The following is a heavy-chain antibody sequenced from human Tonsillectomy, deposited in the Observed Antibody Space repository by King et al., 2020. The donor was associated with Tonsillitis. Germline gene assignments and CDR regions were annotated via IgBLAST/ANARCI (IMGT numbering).Heavy chain of an antibody. D-gene: IGHD3-10*01. V-gene: IGHV3-74*01. J-gene: IGHJ4*02. CDR1: GFTFSSYW. CDR2: ISPDGSST. Sequence: VQLVESGGGLVQPGGSLRLSCAASGFTFSSYWIHWVRQPPGKGLVWVSRISPDGSSTTYADSVKGRFTISIDNAKNTLYLQMSGLRVDDTAVYYCMKDQGVGWGQGTLVTVSS. CDR3: MKDQGVG.